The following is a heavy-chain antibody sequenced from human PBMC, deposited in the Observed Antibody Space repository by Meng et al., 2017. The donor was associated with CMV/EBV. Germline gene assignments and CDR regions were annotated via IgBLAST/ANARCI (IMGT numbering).Heavy chain of an antibody. Sequence: GESLKISCAASGFTFSSYWMSWVRQAPGKGLEWVADIKQDGSEKGYVDSVKGRFTISRDNAKNSLYLQMNSLRAEETAVYYCARSRAGGGWYYFDYWGQGTLVTVSS. D-gene: IGHD6-19*01. CDR1: GFTFSSYW. J-gene: IGHJ4*02. CDR2: IKQDGSEK. CDR3: ARSRAGGGWYYFDY. V-gene: IGHV3-7*01.